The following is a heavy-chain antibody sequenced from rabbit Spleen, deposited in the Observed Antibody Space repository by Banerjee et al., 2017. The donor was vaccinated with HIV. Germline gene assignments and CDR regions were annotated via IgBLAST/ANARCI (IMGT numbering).Heavy chain of an antibody. V-gene: IGHV1S45*01. CDR2: ISAGSGST. CDR1: GFSFSSGYW. CDR3: ARDTGSSFSSYGMDL. Sequence: QEQLEESGGGLVKPEGSLTLTCTASGFSFSSGYWICWVRQAPGKGLEWIGCISAGSGSTWYATWAKGRFTISKTSSTTVTLQMTSLTAADTATYFCARDTGSSFSSYGMDLWGPGTLVTVS. D-gene: IGHD8-1*01. J-gene: IGHJ6*01.